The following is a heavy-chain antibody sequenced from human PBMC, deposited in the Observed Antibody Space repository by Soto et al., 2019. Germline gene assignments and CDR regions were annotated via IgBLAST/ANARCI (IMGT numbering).Heavy chain of an antibody. CDR2: IAPGNGYT. CDR1: GYTFTDSA. V-gene: IGHV1-3*01. Sequence: ASVKVSCKASGYTFTDSAIHWVRQAPGQSLELLGWIAPGNGYTKYSQNFQGRVTITRDTSATTAYMELSSLRYEDTAVYYCAKGSRMWTPDYWGQGTLVTVSS. J-gene: IGHJ4*02. D-gene: IGHD2-21*01. CDR3: AKGSRMWTPDY.